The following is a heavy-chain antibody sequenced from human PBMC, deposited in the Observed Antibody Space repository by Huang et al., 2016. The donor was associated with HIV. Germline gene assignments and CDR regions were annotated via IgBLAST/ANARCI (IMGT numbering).Heavy chain of an antibody. J-gene: IGHJ4*02. CDR3: ASGGSFVEF. Sequence: QLQLQESGPGLVKPSETLSLTCTVSGGSISGSSYYWGWIRQPPGKGLEWIGNIYYSGSTYYNPSLKSRGTISVDTSKKQFSLKLRSVTAADTAVYYCASGGSFVEFWGQGTPVTFSS. D-gene: IGHD3-16*01. CDR1: GGSISGSSYY. V-gene: IGHV4-39*01. CDR2: IYYSGST.